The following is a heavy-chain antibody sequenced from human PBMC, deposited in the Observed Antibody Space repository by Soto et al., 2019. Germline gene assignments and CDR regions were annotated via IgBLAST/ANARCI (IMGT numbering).Heavy chain of an antibody. Sequence: PSETLSLTCTVSGGSISSSSYYWGWIRQPPGKGLEWIGSIYYSGSTYYNPSLKSRVTISVDTSKSQFSLKLSSVTAADTAVYYCTCIFSGGYGYGFYYYGMDVWGRGTTVT. D-gene: IGHD5-18*01. CDR3: TCIFSGGYGYGFYYYGMDV. V-gene: IGHV4-39*01. J-gene: IGHJ6*02. CDR1: GGSISSSSYY. CDR2: IYYSGST.